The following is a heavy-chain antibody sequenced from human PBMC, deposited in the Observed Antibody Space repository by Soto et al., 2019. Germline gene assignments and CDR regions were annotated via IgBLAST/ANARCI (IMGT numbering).Heavy chain of an antibody. CDR2: ISYDGSNK. CDR3: AKGPAVGWFDP. D-gene: IGHD2-15*01. Sequence: ESGGGVVQPGRSLRLSCAASGFTFSSYGMHWVRQAPGKGLEWVAVISYDGSNKYYADSVKGRFTISRDNSKNTLYLQMNSLRAEDTAVYYCAKGPAVGWFDPWGQGTLVTVSS. CDR1: GFTFSSYG. V-gene: IGHV3-30*18. J-gene: IGHJ5*02.